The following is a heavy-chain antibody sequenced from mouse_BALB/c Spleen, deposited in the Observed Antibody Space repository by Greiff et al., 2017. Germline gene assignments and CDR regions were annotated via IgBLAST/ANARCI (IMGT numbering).Heavy chain of an antibody. CDR2: INPSTGYT. CDR3: ARAPYGNDAMDY. CDR1: GYTFTSYW. V-gene: IGHV1-7*01. D-gene: IGHD2-1*01. Sequence: VQLVESGAELAKPGASVKMSCKASGYTFTSYWMHWVKQRPGQGLEWIGYINPSTGYTEYNQKFKDKATLTADKSSSTAYMQLSSLTSEDSAVYYCARAPYGNDAMDYWGQGTSVTVSS. J-gene: IGHJ4*01.